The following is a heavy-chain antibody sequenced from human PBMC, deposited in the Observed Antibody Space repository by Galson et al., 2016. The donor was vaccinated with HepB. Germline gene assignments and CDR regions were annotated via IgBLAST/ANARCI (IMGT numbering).Heavy chain of an antibody. CDR1: GFTFSSYS. CDR3: ARDPSWGAVDI. J-gene: IGHJ3*02. V-gene: IGHV3-21*01. Sequence: SLRLSCAASGFTFSSYSMNWVRQAPGEGLEWVSSISSSSSYIYYADSVKGRFTISRDNAENSGYLQMNSLRDEDTATYFCARDPSWGAVDIWGQGTTVTVPS. CDR2: ISSSSSYI. D-gene: IGHD7-27*01.